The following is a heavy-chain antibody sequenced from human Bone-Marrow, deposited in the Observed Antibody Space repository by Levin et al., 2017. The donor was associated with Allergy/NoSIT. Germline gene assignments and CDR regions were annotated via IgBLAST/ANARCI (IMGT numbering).Heavy chain of an antibody. CDR2: ITASGDMT. CDR1: GLTFRDYG. V-gene: IGHV3-23*01. J-gene: IGHJ4*02. Sequence: HAGGSLRLSCRASGLTFRDYGMSWVRQAPGEALEWVSAITASGDMTYYTDSVRGRFTISRDNSKNTLDLQMTSLRAEDAATYYCATHSGSFDLWGQGTLVIVSS. D-gene: IGHD3-10*01. CDR3: ATHSGSFDL.